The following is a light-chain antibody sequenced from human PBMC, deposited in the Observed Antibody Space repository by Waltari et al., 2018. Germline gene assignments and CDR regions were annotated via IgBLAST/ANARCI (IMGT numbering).Light chain of an antibody. CDR2: TNY. CDR1: RSNIGAGYD. CDR3: QSFDSSLSDV. V-gene: IGLV1-40*01. J-gene: IGLJ1*01. Sequence: QPVLTQPPSVSGAPGQSVTISCTGTRSNIGAGYDVHWYRQLPGTAPKLLIYTNYNRPSGVPERFSGSKADTSAYLVIAGLQAEDEADYYCQSFDSSLSDVFGTGTKVTVL.